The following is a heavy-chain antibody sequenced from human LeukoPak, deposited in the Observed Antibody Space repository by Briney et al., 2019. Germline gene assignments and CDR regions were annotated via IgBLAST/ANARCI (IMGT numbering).Heavy chain of an antibody. CDR1: GFTFSSYA. J-gene: IGHJ4*02. V-gene: IGHV3-30*04. D-gene: IGHD6-13*01. Sequence: PGRSLRLSCAASGFTFSSYAMHWVRQAPGKGLEWVAVISYDGSNKYYADSVKGRFTISRDNSKNPLYLQMNSLRAEDTAVYYCATDGDTSSWYPDYWGQGTLVTVSS. CDR3: ATDGDTSSWYPDY. CDR2: ISYDGSNK.